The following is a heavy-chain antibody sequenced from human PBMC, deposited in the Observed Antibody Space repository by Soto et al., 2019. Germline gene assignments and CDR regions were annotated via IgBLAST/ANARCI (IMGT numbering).Heavy chain of an antibody. Sequence: QVQLVQSGAEVKKPGSSVKVSCKASGGTFSSYAISWVRQDPGQGLEWMGGIIPIFGTANYAQKFQGRVTITAEESTSTAYMELCSLRSEDTAVYYCASDRYDTPHQLDYWGQGTLVTVSS. D-gene: IGHD1-1*01. CDR3: ASDRYDTPHQLDY. CDR2: IIPIFGTA. CDR1: GGTFSSYA. J-gene: IGHJ4*02. V-gene: IGHV1-69*01.